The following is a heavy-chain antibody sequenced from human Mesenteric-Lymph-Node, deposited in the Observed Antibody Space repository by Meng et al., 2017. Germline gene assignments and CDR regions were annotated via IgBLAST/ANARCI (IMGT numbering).Heavy chain of an antibody. J-gene: IGHJ4*02. Sequence: EVLMVGSGGALVKPGVALRRSCAASGFTFNRYSMNWVRQAPGKGLEWVSSISSTNSYIFYADSVKGRFTISRDNAKNSLYLQMNSLRAEDTAVYYCARFGGGYYFDYWGQGTLVTVSS. D-gene: IGHD3-10*01. CDR2: ISSTNSYI. CDR1: GFTFNRYS. V-gene: IGHV3-21*01. CDR3: ARFGGGYYFDY.